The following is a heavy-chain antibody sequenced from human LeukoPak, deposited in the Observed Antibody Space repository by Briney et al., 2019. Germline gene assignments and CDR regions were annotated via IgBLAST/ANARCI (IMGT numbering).Heavy chain of an antibody. CDR3: ARDRYYYGSADI. J-gene: IGHJ3*02. D-gene: IGHD3-10*01. CDR2: IYYSGST. CDR1: DDSISDYY. Sequence: SETLSLTCTVSDDSISDYYRGWIRQPPGKGLEWIGYIYYSGSTNYNPSLKSRVTISVDTSKNQFSLKLSSVTAADTAVYYCARDRYYYGSADIWGQGTMVTVSS. V-gene: IGHV4-59*01.